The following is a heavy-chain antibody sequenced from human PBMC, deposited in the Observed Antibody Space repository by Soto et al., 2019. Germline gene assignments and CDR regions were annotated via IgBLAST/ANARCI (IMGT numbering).Heavy chain of an antibody. CDR1: GYSISSGYY. V-gene: IGHV4-38-2*02. CDR3: ARDPAKLYSGSYYPAFDI. D-gene: IGHD1-26*01. CDR2: IYHSGST. J-gene: IGHJ3*02. Sequence: SETLSLTCAVSGYSISSGYYWGWIRQPPGKGLDGIGSIYHSGSTYYNPSLKSRVTISVDTSKNQFSLKLSSVTAADTAVYYCARDPAKLYSGSYYPAFDIWGQGTMVTVSS.